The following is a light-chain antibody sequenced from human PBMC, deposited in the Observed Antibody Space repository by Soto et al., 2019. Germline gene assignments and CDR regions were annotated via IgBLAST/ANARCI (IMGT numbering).Light chain of an antibody. CDR1: SSDVGAYNY. CDR3: SSYTKTFTLV. Sequence: QSALTQPASVSGSPGQSITISCTGTSSDVGAYNYVSWYQHHPGKAPQVITYDVTNRLPGVSHRFSGSKSGNTASLTISGLQAEDEADYYCSSYTKTFTLVFGTGTKVTVL. CDR2: DVT. J-gene: IGLJ1*01. V-gene: IGLV2-14*03.